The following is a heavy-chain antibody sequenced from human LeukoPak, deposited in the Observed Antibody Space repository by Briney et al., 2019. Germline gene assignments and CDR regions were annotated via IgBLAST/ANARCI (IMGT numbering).Heavy chain of an antibody. CDR3: ARQTRQGSSWYSVADAFDI. CDR2: IYPGDSDT. CDR1: GYSFTSYW. J-gene: IGHJ3*02. Sequence: GESLKISCKGSGYSFTSYWIGWVLQMPGKALEWMGIIYPGDSDTRYSPSFQGQVTISAHKSVSTASLQWSSLKASDTAMYYCARQTRQGSSWYSVADAFDIWGQGTMVTVSS. D-gene: IGHD6-13*01. V-gene: IGHV5-51*01.